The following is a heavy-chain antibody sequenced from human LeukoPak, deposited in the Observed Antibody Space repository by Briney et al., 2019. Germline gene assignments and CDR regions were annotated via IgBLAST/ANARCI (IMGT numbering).Heavy chain of an antibody. CDR3: ARVPLVVAAKVNAFDI. CDR1: GGSFSGYY. V-gene: IGHV4-34*01. CDR2: INHSGST. D-gene: IGHD2-15*01. Sequence: SETLSLTCAVYGGSFSGYYWSWIRQPPGQGLEWIGEINHSGSTNYNPSLKSRVTISVETSKNQFSLKLSSVTAADTAVYYCARVPLVVAAKVNAFDIWGQETMVTVSS. J-gene: IGHJ3*02.